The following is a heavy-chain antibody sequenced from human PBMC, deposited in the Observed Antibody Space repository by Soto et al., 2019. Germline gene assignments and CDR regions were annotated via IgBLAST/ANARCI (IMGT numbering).Heavy chain of an antibody. J-gene: IGHJ4*02. D-gene: IGHD1-26*01. Sequence: SETLSLTCTVSGGSIISGGYYFSCIRQHPWKGLEWIGYIYYSGSTYCNPSLKSRVTISVDTSKNQFSLKLTSVTAADTAVYYCARVRGGGPFDDWGQGTLVTVSS. CDR2: IYYSGST. CDR3: ARVRGGGPFDD. V-gene: IGHV4-31*03. CDR1: GGSIISGGYY.